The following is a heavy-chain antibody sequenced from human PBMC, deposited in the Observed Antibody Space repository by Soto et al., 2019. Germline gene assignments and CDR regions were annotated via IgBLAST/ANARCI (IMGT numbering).Heavy chain of an antibody. CDR2: IYYSGST. CDR1: CGSISSGGYY. CDR3: ARAELVGATDY. V-gene: IGHV4-31*03. J-gene: IGHJ4*02. Sequence: PSETLSLTCTVSCGSISSGGYYWSWIRQHPGKGLEWIGYIYYSGSTYYNPSLKSRVTISVDTSKNQFSLKLSSVTAADTAVYYCARAELVGATDYWGQGTLVTVSS. D-gene: IGHD1-26*01.